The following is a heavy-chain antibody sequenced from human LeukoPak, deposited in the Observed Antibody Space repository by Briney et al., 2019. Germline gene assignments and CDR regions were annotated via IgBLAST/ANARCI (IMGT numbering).Heavy chain of an antibody. CDR1: GGTFSSYA. J-gene: IGHJ6*02. CDR3: ARVYDSSGYSYYYYYGMDV. V-gene: IGHV1-69*13. Sequence: ASVKVSCKASGGTFSSYAISWVRQAPGQGLEWMGGIIPIFGTANYAQKFQGRVTITADESTSTAYMELSSLRSEDPAVYYCARVYDSSGYSYYYYYGMDVWGQGTTVTVSS. D-gene: IGHD3-22*01. CDR2: IIPIFGTA.